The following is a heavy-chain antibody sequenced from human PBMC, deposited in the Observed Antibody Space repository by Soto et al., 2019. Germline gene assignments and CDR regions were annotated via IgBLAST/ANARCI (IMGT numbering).Heavy chain of an antibody. CDR3: ARDHDIVVVPAAMGDYYYYYGMDV. CDR2: INAGNGNT. Sequence: QVQIVQSGAEVKKPGASVKVSCKASGYTFTSYAMHWVRQAPGQRLEWMGWINAGNGNTKYSQKFQGRVTITRDTSASTAYMELSSLRSEDTAVYYCARDHDIVVVPAAMGDYYYYYGMDVWGQGTTVTVSS. CDR1: GYTFTSYA. D-gene: IGHD2-2*01. J-gene: IGHJ6*02. V-gene: IGHV1-3*01.